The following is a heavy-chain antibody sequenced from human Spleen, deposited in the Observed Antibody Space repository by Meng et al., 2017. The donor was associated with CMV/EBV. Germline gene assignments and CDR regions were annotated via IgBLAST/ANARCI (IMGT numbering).Heavy chain of an antibody. CDR1: GFTFSSYG. V-gene: IGHV3-30*02. CDR2: IRYDGSNK. Sequence: GESLKISCAASGFTFSSYGMHWVRQAPGKGLEWVAFIRYDGSNKYYADSVKGRFTISRDNSKSTLYLQMNSLRPEDTAVYYCARDRCTSTSCYKGVFDYWGQGTLVTVSS. J-gene: IGHJ4*02. CDR3: ARDRCTSTSCYKGVFDY. D-gene: IGHD2-2*02.